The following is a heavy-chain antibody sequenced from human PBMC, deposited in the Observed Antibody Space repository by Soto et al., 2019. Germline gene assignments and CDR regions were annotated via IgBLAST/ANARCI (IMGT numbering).Heavy chain of an antibody. V-gene: IGHV1-18*01. D-gene: IGHD6-19*01. CDR3: ARAWLVVPNYYYYGMDV. Sequence: QVQLVQSGAEVKKPGASVKVSCKASGYTFTSYGISWVRQAPGQGLEWMGWISAYNGNTNYAQKLQGRVTMTTDTFTSTANMEQRGLRSDDTAVYYCARAWLVVPNYYYYGMDVWGQGTTLTVSS. J-gene: IGHJ6*02. CDR2: ISAYNGNT. CDR1: GYTFTSYG.